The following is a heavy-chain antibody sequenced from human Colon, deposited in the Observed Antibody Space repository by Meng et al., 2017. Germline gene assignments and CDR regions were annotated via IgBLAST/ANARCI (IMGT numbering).Heavy chain of an antibody. V-gene: IGHV4-4*02. CDR3: ASWGITYDAAQFFDY. J-gene: IGHJ5*01. Sequence: QLQLPESGPGRVKPSGTLSVTCAVSGDSISSTTWWNWVRQAPGQGLEWIGEIYQTGATNINPSFKSRVTMSIDKSRNEFSLKLISLTDADTAIYYCASWGITYDAAQFFDYWGQGILVTVSS. CDR1: GDSISSTTW. CDR2: IYQTGAT. D-gene: IGHD2-15*01.